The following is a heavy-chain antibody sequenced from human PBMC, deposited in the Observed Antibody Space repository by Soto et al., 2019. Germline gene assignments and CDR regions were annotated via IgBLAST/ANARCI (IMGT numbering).Heavy chain of an antibody. CDR3: TRAGVRDYYGSGRYSPL. CDR1: GFTFGDYA. V-gene: IGHV3-49*03. J-gene: IGHJ4*02. CDR2: IRSKAYGGTT. D-gene: IGHD3-10*01. Sequence: HPGGSLRLSCTASGFTFGDYAMSWFRQAPGKGLEWVGFIRSKAYGGTTEYAASVKGRFTISRDDSKSIAYLQMNSLKTEDTAVYYCTRAGVRDYYGSGRYSPLWGQGTLVTVSS.